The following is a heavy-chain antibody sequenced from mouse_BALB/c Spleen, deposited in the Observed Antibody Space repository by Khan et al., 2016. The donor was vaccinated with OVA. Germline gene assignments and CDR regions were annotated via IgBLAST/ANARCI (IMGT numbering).Heavy chain of an antibody. CDR3: ARNNYYGYYFDY. CDR1: GYSITSGYA. V-gene: IGHV3-2*02. D-gene: IGHD1-1*01. J-gene: IGHJ2*01. CDR2: ISYSGFT. Sequence: VQLQESGPGLVKPSQSLSLTCTVTGYSITSGYAWNWIRQFPGNKLEWMGYISYSGFTNYNPSLKSRISITRDTSKNQFFLQLSSVTTEDTATYYCARNNYYGYYFDYWGQGTTLTVSS.